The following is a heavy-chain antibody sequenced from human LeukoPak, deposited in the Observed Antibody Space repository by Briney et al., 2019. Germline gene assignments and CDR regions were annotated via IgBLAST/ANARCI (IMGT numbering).Heavy chain of an antibody. J-gene: IGHJ4*02. CDR2: INSDGSST. D-gene: IGHD3-16*01. CDR3: ARDRYDYVWGSFDY. V-gene: IGHV3-74*01. Sequence: GGSLRLSCAASGFTFSSYWMHWVRQAPGKGLVWVSRINSDGSSTSYADSVKGRFTISRDNAKNTLYLQTNSLRAEDTAVYYCARDRYDYVWGSFDYWGQGTLVTVSS. CDR1: GFTFSSYW.